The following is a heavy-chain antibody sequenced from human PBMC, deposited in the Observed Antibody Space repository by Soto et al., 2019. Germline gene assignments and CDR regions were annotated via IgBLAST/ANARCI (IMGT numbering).Heavy chain of an antibody. CDR2: ISDDGTTT. D-gene: IGHD3-3*01. Sequence: LRLSCVVSGFTFSMYWMHWVRQVPGQSPFWVSRISDDGTTTNYADSVRGRFTISRDNSKNTLYLQMNSLRAEDTAVYYCAKDFWSGPLLGYYYYYGMDVWGQGTTVTVSS. J-gene: IGHJ6*02. CDR3: AKDFWSGPLLGYYYYYGMDV. CDR1: GFTFSMYW. V-gene: IGHV3-74*01.